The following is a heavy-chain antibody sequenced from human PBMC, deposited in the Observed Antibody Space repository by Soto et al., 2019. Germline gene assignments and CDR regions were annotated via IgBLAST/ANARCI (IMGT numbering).Heavy chain of an antibody. D-gene: IGHD6-25*01. CDR1: GVTFSSYS. CDR2: ISSSSSYI. J-gene: IGHJ6*01. V-gene: IGHV3-21*01. Sequence: EVQLVESGGGLVKPGGSLRLSCAASGVTFSSYSMNWVRQAPGKGLEWVSSISSSSSYIYYADSVKGRFTISRDNAKNSLYLQMNSLRAEDTAVYYCARMGSQRYYYYGMDVWGQGTTCTVSS. CDR3: ARMGSQRYYYYGMDV.